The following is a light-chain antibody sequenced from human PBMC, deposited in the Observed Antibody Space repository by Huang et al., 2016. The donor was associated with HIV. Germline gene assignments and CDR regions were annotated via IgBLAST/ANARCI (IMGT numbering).Light chain of an antibody. CDR1: QGIGTN. V-gene: IGKV3-15*01. Sequence: IILTQSPATLSVSPGEGATLSCRASQGIGTNLAWYQQGPGQAPRLLVYGASTRATGIPVMFSGSGSGTQFNLTLSSLQSEDFATYYCQHYNNWPPLTFGGGTKVDI. CDR3: QHYNNWPPLT. CDR2: GAS. J-gene: IGKJ4*01.